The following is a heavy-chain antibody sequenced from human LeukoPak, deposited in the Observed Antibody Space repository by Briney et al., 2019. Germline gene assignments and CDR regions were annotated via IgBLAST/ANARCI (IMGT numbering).Heavy chain of an antibody. J-gene: IGHJ4*02. D-gene: IGHD3-3*01. CDR1: GFTFSSYW. Sequence: TGGSLRLSCAASGFTFSSYWMHWVRQAPGKGPVWVSRINSDGSSTSYADSVKGRFTISRDNAKNTLYLQMNSLIAEDTAVYYCARPTYYDFWSGYELDYWGQGTLVTVSS. V-gene: IGHV3-74*01. CDR2: INSDGSST. CDR3: ARPTYYDFWSGYELDY.